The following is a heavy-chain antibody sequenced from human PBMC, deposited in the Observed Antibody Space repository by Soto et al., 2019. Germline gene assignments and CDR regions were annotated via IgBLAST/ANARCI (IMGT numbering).Heavy chain of an antibody. Sequence: QVQLVESGGGVVQPGRSLRLSCAASGFTFSNYAMHWVRQAPGKGLEWVAVISYDGNNKYYADSVKGRFTFSRDNSKNTLYLQMNSLRAEDTAVYYCAREGVAATSINFDYWGQGTLVTVSS. CDR2: ISYDGNNK. J-gene: IGHJ4*02. CDR1: GFTFSNYA. V-gene: IGHV3-30-3*01. CDR3: AREGVAATSINFDY. D-gene: IGHD2-15*01.